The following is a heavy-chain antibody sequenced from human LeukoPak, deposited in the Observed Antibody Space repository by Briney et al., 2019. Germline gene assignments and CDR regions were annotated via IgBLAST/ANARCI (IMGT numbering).Heavy chain of an antibody. CDR2: IYISGTP. CDR3: AREKMTTITTIDY. V-gene: IGHV4-4*07. CDR1: GDSISTYY. J-gene: IGHJ4*02. Sequence: SETLSLTCSVSGDSISTYYWTWIRQPAGKGLEWIGRIYISGTPNYNPSLRGRVTMSIDTSMNQFSLNLTSVTAADTAVYYCAREKMTTITTIDYWGQGTLVTVSS. D-gene: IGHD4-11*01.